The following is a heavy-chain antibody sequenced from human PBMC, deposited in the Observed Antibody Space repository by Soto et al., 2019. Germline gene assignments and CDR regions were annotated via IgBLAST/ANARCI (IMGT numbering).Heavy chain of an antibody. CDR3: ASRVETATTNWFDP. CDR2: IYPGDSDT. V-gene: IGHV5-51*01. Sequence: GESLKISCKGSGYTFTDYWIGWVRQLPGKGLEWMGIIYPGDSDTRYSPSFQGHVTITVDKSTNTAYLQWNTLRASDNAMYYCASRVETATTNWFDPWGQGTLVTVSS. CDR1: GYTFTDYW. J-gene: IGHJ5*02. D-gene: IGHD5-18*01.